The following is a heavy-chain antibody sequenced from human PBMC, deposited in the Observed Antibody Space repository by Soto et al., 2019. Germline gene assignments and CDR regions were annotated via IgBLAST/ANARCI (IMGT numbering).Heavy chain of an antibody. J-gene: IGHJ4*02. V-gene: IGHV3-23*01. CDR1: GFTFSSYA. CDR2: ISGSGDKT. D-gene: IGHD1-1*01. Sequence: EVQLLESGGGLAQTGGSLRLSCAASGFTFSSYAMNWVRQAPGKGLEWVSFISGSGDKTYYADSVKGRFTISRDNSKSTLSLQMNSLRAEATAVYSCAKRNTMHRGGTAFDYWGQGTLVTVSS. CDR3: AKRNTMHRGGTAFDY.